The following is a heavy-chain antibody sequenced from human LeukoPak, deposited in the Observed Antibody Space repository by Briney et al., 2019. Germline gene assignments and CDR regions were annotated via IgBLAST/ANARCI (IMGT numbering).Heavy chain of an antibody. CDR1: GFTFDDYA. Sequence: PGGSLRLSCAASGFTFDDYAMHWVRHAPGKGLEWVSGISWNSGSIGYADSVKGRFTISRDNAKNSLYLQMNSLRAEDTALYYCASTPYGGFDYWGQGTLVTVSS. V-gene: IGHV3-9*01. J-gene: IGHJ4*02. CDR3: ASTPYGGFDY. CDR2: ISWNSGSI. D-gene: IGHD4-23*01.